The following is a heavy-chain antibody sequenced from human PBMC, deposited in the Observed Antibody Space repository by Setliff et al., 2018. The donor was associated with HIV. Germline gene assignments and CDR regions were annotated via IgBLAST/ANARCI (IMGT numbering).Heavy chain of an antibody. Sequence: SETLSLTCNVSDDSFSTNYWSWVRQPPGKGLEWIGYIYASGTTNYNPSLKSRVTISLDTSRNQFSLKLGSVTAADTAMYYCAREHCSGGSCNGFDIWGQGTMVTVSS. CDR2: IYASGTT. V-gene: IGHV4-4*09. J-gene: IGHJ3*02. CDR3: AREHCSGGSCNGFDI. CDR1: DDSFSTNY. D-gene: IGHD2-15*01.